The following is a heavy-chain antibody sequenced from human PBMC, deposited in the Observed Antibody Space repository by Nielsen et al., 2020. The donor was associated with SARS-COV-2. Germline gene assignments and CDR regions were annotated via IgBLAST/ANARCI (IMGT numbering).Heavy chain of an antibody. D-gene: IGHD6-6*01. J-gene: IGHJ4*02. V-gene: IGHV4-59*08. CDR2: FYHTGST. CDR3: ARQNPLFSTSRPVDW. CDR1: TDSFSDYY. Sequence: SETLSLTCTVSTDSFSDYYWRWFRQPPGQRLEWTGYFYHTGSTRSNPSLKSRVSISGDTSKNQFSLELRSVTAADTAIYYCARQNPLFSTSRPVDWWGQGTLVTVSS.